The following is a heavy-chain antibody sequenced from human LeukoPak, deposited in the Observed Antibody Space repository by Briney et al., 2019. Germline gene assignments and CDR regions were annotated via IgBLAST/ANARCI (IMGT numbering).Heavy chain of an antibody. J-gene: IGHJ6*03. V-gene: IGHV1-2*02. Sequence: RASVKVSCKASGYTFTGYYMHWVRQAPGQGLEWMGWINPNSGGTNYAQKFQGRVTMTRDTSISTAYMELSRLRSDDTAVYYCARDGDSSGLDANFHYYYYYYMDVWGKGTTVTVSS. CDR1: GYTFTGYY. CDR3: ARDGDSSGLDANFHYYYYYYMDV. D-gene: IGHD3-22*01. CDR2: INPNSGGT.